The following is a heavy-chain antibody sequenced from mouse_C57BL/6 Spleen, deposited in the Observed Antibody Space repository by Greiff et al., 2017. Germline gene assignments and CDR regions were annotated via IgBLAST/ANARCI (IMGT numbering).Heavy chain of an antibody. Sequence: QVQLQQSGAELVMPGASVKLSCKASGYTFTSYWMHWVKQRPGQGLEWIGEIDPSDSYTNYNQKFKGKSTLTVDKSSSTAYMQLSSLTSEDSAVYYCARRGPSGFDYWGQGTTLTVSS. V-gene: IGHV1-69*01. CDR1: GYTFTSYW. J-gene: IGHJ2*01. CDR3: ARRGPSGFDY. CDR2: IDPSDSYT.